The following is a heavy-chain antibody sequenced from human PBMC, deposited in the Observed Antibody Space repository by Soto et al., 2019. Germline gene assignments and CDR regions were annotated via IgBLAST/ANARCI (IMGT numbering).Heavy chain of an antibody. V-gene: IGHV3-23*01. D-gene: IGHD3-10*01. CDR1: GFPFSTYA. CDR3: AKAMVRGVPSPYYYYGMDV. Sequence: PGGSLRLSCAASGFPFSTYAMSWVRQAPGKGLEWVSAISGSGGSTYDADSVKGRFTISRDNSKNTLYLQMNSLRAEDTAVYYCAKAMVRGVPSPYYYYGMDVWGQGTTVTVSS. CDR2: ISGSGGST. J-gene: IGHJ6*02.